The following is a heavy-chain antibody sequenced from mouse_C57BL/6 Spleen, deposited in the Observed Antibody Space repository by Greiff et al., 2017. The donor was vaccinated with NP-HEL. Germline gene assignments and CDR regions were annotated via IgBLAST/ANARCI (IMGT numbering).Heavy chain of an antibody. CDR2: INPNNGGT. CDR1: GYTFTDYY. D-gene: IGHD1-1*01. CDR3: ARSGVVATKDAMDY. Sequence: VQLQQSGPELVKPGASVKISCKASGYTFTDYYMNWVKQSHGKSLEWIGDINPNNGGTSYNQKFKGKATLTVDKSSSTAYMELRSLTSEDSAVYYCARSGVVATKDAMDYWGQGTSVTVSS. V-gene: IGHV1-26*01. J-gene: IGHJ4*01.